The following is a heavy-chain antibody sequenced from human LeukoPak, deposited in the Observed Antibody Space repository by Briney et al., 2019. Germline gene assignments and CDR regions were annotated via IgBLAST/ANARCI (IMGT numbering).Heavy chain of an antibody. CDR3: TREGRGFYPYYFDY. Sequence: ASVKVSCKASGYIFISYAIHWVRQAPGQRLECMGWINAGNGNTKYSQKFQGRVTITRDTSASTAYMELSSLRSEDSAVYYCTREGRGFYPYYFDYWGQGTLVTVSS. J-gene: IGHJ4*02. D-gene: IGHD3-3*01. CDR2: INAGNGNT. CDR1: GYIFISYA. V-gene: IGHV1-3*01.